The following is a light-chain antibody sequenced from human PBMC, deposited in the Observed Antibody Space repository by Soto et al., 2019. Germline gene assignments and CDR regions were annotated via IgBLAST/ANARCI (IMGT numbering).Light chain of an antibody. V-gene: IGKV3-20*01. CDR2: GAS. CDR3: QQYITSPPMYT. CDR1: QSVSSRY. Sequence: ETVLTQSPGTLSLSPGERATLSCRASQSVSSRYLAWYHQKPGQAPRLLIYGASNRATGIPDRFSGSGSGTEFTLTISRLEPEDFAVYYCQQYITSPPMYTFGQGTKLEIK. J-gene: IGKJ2*01.